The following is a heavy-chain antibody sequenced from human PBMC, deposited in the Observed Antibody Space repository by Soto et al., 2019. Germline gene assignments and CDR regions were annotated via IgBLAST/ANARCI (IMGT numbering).Heavy chain of an antibody. V-gene: IGHV1-3*05. CDR1: GYTLTSYA. CDR3: ARDPSYYGMDV. J-gene: IGHJ6*02. CDR2: INAGNGNT. Sequence: QVQHVQSGAEEKKPGASVKVSCKASGYTLTSYAMHWVRQAPGQRLEWMGWINAGNGNTKYSQKFQGRVTITRDTTASTAYMELSSLRSEDTAVYYCARDPSYYGMDVWGQGTTVTVSS.